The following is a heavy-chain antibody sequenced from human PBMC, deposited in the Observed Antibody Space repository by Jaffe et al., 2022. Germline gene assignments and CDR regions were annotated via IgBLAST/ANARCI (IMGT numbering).Heavy chain of an antibody. Sequence: QVQLQQWGAGLLKPSETLSLTCAVYGGSFSGYYWSWIRQPPGKGLEWIGEINHSGSTNYNPSLKSRVTISVDTSKNQFSLKLSSVTAADTAVYYCARVRYSSSYPIDYWGQGTLVTVSS. V-gene: IGHV4-34*01. CDR2: INHSGST. D-gene: IGHD6-6*01. CDR3: ARVRYSSSYPIDY. J-gene: IGHJ4*02. CDR1: GGSFSGYY.